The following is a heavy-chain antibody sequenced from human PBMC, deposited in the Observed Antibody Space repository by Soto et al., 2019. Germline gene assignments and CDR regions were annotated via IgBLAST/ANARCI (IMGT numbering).Heavy chain of an antibody. CDR3: TKAGPSSGYYYASDY. CDR2: ISGSAGST. V-gene: IGHV3-23*01. Sequence: PGGSLSLSCAASGFTFNKYAMNWVRQAPGKGLEWVSAISGSAGSTYYADSVKGRFTISRDNSKNTLYLQMNSLRAEDTALYYCTKAGPSSGYYYASDYWGQGTLVTVSS. D-gene: IGHD3-22*01. CDR1: GFTFNKYA. J-gene: IGHJ4*02.